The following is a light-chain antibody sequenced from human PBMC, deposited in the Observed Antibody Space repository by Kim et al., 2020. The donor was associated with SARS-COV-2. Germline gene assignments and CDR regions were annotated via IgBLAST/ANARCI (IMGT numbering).Light chain of an antibody. CDR2: QDS. CDR3: QAWDSSTVV. V-gene: IGLV3-1*01. J-gene: IGLJ2*01. CDR1: KLGDKY. Sequence: SYELTQPPSVSVSPGQTASITCSGDKLGDKYACWYQQKPGQSPVLVIYQDSKRPSGIPERFSGSNFGNTATLTISGTQAMDEADYYCQAWDSSTVVFGGGTLLTVL.